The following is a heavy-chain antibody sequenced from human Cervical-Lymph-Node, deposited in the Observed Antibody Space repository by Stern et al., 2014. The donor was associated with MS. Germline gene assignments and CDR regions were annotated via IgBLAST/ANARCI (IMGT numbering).Heavy chain of an antibody. D-gene: IGHD6-13*01. CDR2: INTANGDT. J-gene: IGHJ5*02. CDR3: GRGQQSFDP. V-gene: IGHV1-3*04. CDR1: GYTFTSYD. Sequence: QVQLLQPGAEVKKPGASVKVSCKASGYTFTSYDIHWVRQAPGQRLEWMGRINTANGDTYYSEKFQGRVTFTRDTSANTAYMELFSLTSEDTTVYYCGRGQQSFDPWGQGTLVTVSA.